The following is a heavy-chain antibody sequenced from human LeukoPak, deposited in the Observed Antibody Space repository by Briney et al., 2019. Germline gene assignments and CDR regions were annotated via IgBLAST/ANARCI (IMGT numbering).Heavy chain of an antibody. Sequence: GGSLRLSCAASGFTFSSYSMNWVRQAPGKGLEWVSSISSSSSYIYYAVSVKGRFTISRDNAKNSLYLQMNSLRAEDTAVYYCARDIEVRGYSYGWDLRPNRRYDDYWGQGTLVTVSS. CDR3: ARDIEVRGYSYGWDLRPNRRYDDY. D-gene: IGHD5-18*01. CDR2: ISSSSSYI. CDR1: GFTFSSYS. V-gene: IGHV3-21*01. J-gene: IGHJ4*02.